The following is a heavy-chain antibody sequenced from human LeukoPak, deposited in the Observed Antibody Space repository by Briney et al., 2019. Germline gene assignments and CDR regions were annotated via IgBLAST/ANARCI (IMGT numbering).Heavy chain of an antibody. J-gene: IGHJ3*02. CDR3: ARDRGIVGASDAFDI. CDR2: IIPIFGTA. D-gene: IGHD1-26*01. V-gene: IGHV1-69*06. CDR1: GGTLSSYA. Sequence: SSVKVSRKASGGTLSSYAISWVRQAPGQGLEWMGRIIPIFGTANYAQKFQGRVTITADKSTSPAYMELSSLRSEDTAVYYCARDRGIVGASDAFDIWGQGTMVTVSA.